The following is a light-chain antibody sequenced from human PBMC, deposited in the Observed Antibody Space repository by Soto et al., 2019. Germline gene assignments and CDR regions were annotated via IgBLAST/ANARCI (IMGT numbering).Light chain of an antibody. J-gene: IGKJ4*01. Sequence: EIVLTQSPGTLSLSPGERVTLSCRASQMVPASYLAWYQQKPGQAPRLLIYGATNRATGIPDRFSGRGTGTDFTLPISRLEAEDFAVYYCHQYAMSPQTFGGGAKVEI. CDR3: HQYAMSPQT. CDR2: GAT. CDR1: QMVPASY. V-gene: IGKV3-20*01.